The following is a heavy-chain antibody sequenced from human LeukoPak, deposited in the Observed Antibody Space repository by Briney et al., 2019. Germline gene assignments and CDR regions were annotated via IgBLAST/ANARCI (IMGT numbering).Heavy chain of an antibody. J-gene: IGHJ3*02. CDR1: GGSFSGYY. D-gene: IGHD3-22*01. V-gene: IGHV4-34*01. CDR2: INHSGGT. CDR3: ARVSETDIITMIPRGDAFDI. Sequence: SETLSLTCAVYGGSFSGYYWSWIRQPPGKGLEWIGEINHSGGTNYNPSLKSRVTISVDTSKNQFSLKLSSVTAADTAVYYCARVSETDIITMIPRGDAFDIWGQGTMVTVSS.